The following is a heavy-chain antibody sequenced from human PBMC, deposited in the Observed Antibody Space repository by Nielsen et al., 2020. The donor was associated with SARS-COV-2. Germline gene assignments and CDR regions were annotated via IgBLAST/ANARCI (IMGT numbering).Heavy chain of an antibody. CDR1: GFTFSSTY. D-gene: IGHD3-3*01. V-gene: IGHV3-74*01. CDR3: AGGADFWSGTQKYYMDV. J-gene: IGHJ6*04. Sequence: GESLKISCSASGFTFSSTYMDWVRQAPGQGLVWVSRINPSGSGTAYADSVKGRFAVSRDNAENTVVLQIHSLRFEDTAAYYCAGGADFWSGTQKYYMDVWGKGTTVTVSS. CDR2: INPSGSGT.